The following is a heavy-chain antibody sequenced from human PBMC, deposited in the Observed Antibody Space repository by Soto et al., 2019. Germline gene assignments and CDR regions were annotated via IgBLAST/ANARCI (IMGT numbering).Heavy chain of an antibody. CDR2: IKQDGSEK. CDR3: ARDYLYSNYVSLFDY. J-gene: IGHJ4*02. V-gene: IGHV3-7*01. Sequence: GGSLRLSCAASGFTFSSYWMSWVRQAPGKGLEWVANIKQDGSEKYYVDSVKGRFTISRDNAKNSLYLQMNSLRAEDTAVYYCARDYLYSNYVSLFDYWGQGTLVTVSS. CDR1: GFTFSSYW. D-gene: IGHD4-4*01.